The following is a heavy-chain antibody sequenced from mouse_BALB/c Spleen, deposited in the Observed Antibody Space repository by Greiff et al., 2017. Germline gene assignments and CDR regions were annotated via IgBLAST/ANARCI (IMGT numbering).Heavy chain of an antibody. V-gene: IGHV1-69*02. CDR1: GYTFTSYW. Sequence: QQSCQASGYTFTSYWMHWVKQRPGQGLEWIGAIDPSDSYTNYNQKFKGKATLTVDKSSSTAYMQLSSLTSEDSAVYYCARYGNYAMDYWGQGTSVTVSS. CDR3: ARYGNYAMDY. J-gene: IGHJ4*01. CDR2: IDPSDSYT. D-gene: IGHD2-1*01.